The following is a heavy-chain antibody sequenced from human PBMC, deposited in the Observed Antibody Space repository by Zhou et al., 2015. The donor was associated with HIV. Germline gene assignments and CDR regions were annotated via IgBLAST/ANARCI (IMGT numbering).Heavy chain of an antibody. CDR3: ARGRYYDSSGYYYPNWFDP. CDR2: MNPNSGNT. CDR1: GYTFTSYD. D-gene: IGHD3-22*01. V-gene: IGHV1-8*01. J-gene: IGHJ5*02. Sequence: QVQLVQSGAEVKKPGASVKVSCKASGYTFTSYDINWVRQATGQGLEWMGWMNPNSGNTGYAQKFQGRVTMTRNTSISTAYMELSSLRSEDTAVYYCARGRYYDSSGYYYPNWFDPGAREPWSPSPQ.